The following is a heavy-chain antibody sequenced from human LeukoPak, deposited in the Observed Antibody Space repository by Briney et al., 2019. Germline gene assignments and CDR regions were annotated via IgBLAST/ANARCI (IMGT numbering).Heavy chain of an antibody. Sequence: SETLSLTCTVSGGSISSGGYYWSWIRQPPGKGLEWIGYIYHSGSTYYNPSLKSRVTISVDRSKNQLSLKLSSVTAADTAVYYCARGALLYYFDYWGQGTLVTVSS. D-gene: IGHD2-2*01. CDR1: GGSISSGGYY. V-gene: IGHV4-30-2*01. CDR2: IYHSGST. J-gene: IGHJ4*02. CDR3: ARGALLYYFDY.